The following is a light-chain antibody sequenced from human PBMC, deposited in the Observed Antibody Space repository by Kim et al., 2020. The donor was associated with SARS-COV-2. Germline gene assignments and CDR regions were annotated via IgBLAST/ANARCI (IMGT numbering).Light chain of an antibody. J-gene: IGKJ1*01. V-gene: IGKV2-28*01. CDR2: LGS. CDR3: MQGLSTRT. CDR1: ESLLHYNGNNY. Sequence: DIVMTQSPRSLPVTPGEPASISCRSSESLLHYNGNNYLDWYLQKPGQSPQLLIYLGSNRASGVPDRFSGSGSGTDFTLKISRVEAEDVGVYYYMQGLSTRTFGQGTKVDIK.